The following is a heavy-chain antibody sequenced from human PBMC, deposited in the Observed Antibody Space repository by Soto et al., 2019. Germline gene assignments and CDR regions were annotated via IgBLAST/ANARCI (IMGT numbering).Heavy chain of an antibody. V-gene: IGHV3-21*01. CDR2: ISSSGSTI. CDR1: GFTFSSYS. D-gene: IGHD4-17*01. CDR3: ARVPTTVTPD. J-gene: IGHJ4*02. Sequence: EVQLVESGGGLVKPGGSLRLSCAASGFTFSSYSMNWVRQAPGKGLEWVSSISSSGSTIYYADSVKGRFTISRDNAKNSLYLQMNSLRAEDTAVYYCARVPTTVTPDWGQGTLVTVSS.